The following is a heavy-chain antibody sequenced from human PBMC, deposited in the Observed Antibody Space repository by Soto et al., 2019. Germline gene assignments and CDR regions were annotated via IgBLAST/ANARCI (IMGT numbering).Heavy chain of an antibody. D-gene: IGHD3-16*01. CDR3: AKSGLYLRGGRRGGDDY. V-gene: IGHV3-23*01. CDR1: GFTFSSYA. CDR2: ISGSGGST. Sequence: EVQLLESGGGLVQPGGSLRLSCAASGFTFSSYAMSWVRQAPGKGLEWVSAISGSGGSTYYADSVKGRFTISRDNSKNTLYLQMNSLRAEDTAVYYCAKSGLYLRGGRRGGDDYWGQGTLVTVSS. J-gene: IGHJ4*02.